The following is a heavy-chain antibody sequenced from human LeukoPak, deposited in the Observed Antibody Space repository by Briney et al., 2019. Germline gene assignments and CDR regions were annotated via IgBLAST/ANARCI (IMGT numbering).Heavy chain of an antibody. D-gene: IGHD6-19*01. Sequence: GASVKVSCKASGYTFTGYYMHWVRQAPGQGLEWMGWINPNSGGTNYAQKFQGWVTMTRDTSISTAYMELSRLRSDDTAVYYCARATSIAVAAGGGNFDYWGQGTLVTVSS. CDR1: GYTFTGYY. J-gene: IGHJ4*02. CDR2: INPNSGGT. CDR3: ARATSIAVAAGGGNFDY. V-gene: IGHV1-2*04.